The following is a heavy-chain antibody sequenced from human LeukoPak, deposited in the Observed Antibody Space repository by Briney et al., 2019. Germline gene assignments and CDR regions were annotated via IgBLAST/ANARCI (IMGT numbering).Heavy chain of an antibody. D-gene: IGHD6-13*01. CDR3: AKRGSVGTLGHFDY. Sequence: GGSLRLSCAASGFTFSSYAMSWVRQAPGKGLEWVSAISGSGGSTYYADSVKGRFTISRDNSENTLYLQMNSLRAEDTAVYYCAKRGSVGTLGHFDYWGQGTLVTVSS. J-gene: IGHJ4*02. V-gene: IGHV3-23*01. CDR2: ISGSGGST. CDR1: GFTFSSYA.